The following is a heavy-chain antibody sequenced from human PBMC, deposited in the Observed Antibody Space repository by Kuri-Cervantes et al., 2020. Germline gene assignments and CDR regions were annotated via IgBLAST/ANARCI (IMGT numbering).Heavy chain of an antibody. CDR1: GFTFGDFA. J-gene: IGHJ4*02. Sequence: GESLKISCTTSGFTFGDFAMSWFRQAPGKGLEWVGFIRSQAHGGAIEYAASVKGRFTISRDDSKRIAYLQMNSLKIEDTALYYCTRDTDAWDYWGQGTLVTVSS. CDR2: IRSQAHGGAI. CDR3: TRDTDAWDY. V-gene: IGHV3-49*03.